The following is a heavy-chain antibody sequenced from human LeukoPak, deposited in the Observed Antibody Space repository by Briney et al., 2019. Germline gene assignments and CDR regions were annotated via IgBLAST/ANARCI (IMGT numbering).Heavy chain of an antibody. J-gene: IGHJ6*03. D-gene: IGHD1-14*01. CDR1: GGSISSSSYY. V-gene: IGHV4-39*07. CDR3: AREITWHMDV. CDR2: IYYSGSS. Sequence: NPSETLSITCTVSGGSISSSSYYWGWIRQPPGEGLEWIGGIYYSGSSYYNPSLKSRVTISVDTPKNQFSLKLSSVTAADTAVYYCAREITWHMDVWGKGTTVTVSS.